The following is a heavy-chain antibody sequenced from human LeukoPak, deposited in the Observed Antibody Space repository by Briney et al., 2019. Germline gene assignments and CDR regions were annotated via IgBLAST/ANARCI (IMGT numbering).Heavy chain of an antibody. CDR2: ISGSGASA. V-gene: IGHV3-23*01. J-gene: IGHJ5*02. CDR1: GFPFSSYA. D-gene: IGHD3-9*01. Sequence: GGSLRLSCAASGFPFSSYAMNWVRQAPGKGLEWVSAISGSGASAYYADSVKGRFTTSRDNAKNSLYLQMSSLRAEDTAVYYCATSAVAGYYSWGQGTLVTVSS. CDR3: ATSAVAGYYS.